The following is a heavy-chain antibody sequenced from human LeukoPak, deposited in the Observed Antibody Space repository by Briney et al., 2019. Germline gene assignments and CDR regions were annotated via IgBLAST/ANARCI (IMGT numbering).Heavy chain of an antibody. J-gene: IGHJ5*02. Sequence: SQTLSLTCTVSGGSVYSGAYYWTWIRQHPGKGLEWIGYIYYSGSTNYNPSLKSRVTISVDTSKNQFSLKLSSVTAADTAVYYCARQRTLTTGDFNWFDPWGQGTLVTVSS. D-gene: IGHD7-27*01. CDR2: IYYSGST. CDR1: GGSVYSGAYY. CDR3: ARQRTLTTGDFNWFDP. V-gene: IGHV4-61*08.